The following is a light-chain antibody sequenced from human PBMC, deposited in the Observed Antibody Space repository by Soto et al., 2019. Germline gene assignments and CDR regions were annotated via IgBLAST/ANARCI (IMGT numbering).Light chain of an antibody. J-gene: IGKJ2*01. V-gene: IGKV3-20*01. Sequence: ESVLTQSPGTLSLSPGESATLSCRASQSVSSNHLAWYQQKPGQAPRLLIYGASSRATGIPDRFSGSGSGTDFTLTISRLEPEDFAVYFCQQYVGSPPYTFGQGT. CDR2: GAS. CDR3: QQYVGSPPYT. CDR1: QSVSSNH.